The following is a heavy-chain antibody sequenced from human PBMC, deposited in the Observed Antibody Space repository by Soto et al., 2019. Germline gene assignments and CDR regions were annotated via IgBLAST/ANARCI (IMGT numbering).Heavy chain of an antibody. CDR2: IIPILGIA. D-gene: IGHD3-22*01. J-gene: IGHJ4*02. V-gene: IGHV1-69*02. CDR1: GGTFSSYT. CDR3: ARTYYYDSSGYYYYFDY. Sequence: SVKVSCKASGGTFSSYTISWVRQAPGQGLEWMGRIIPILGIANYAQKFQGRVTMTRNTSISTAYMELSSLRSEDTAVYYCARTYYYDSSGYYYYFDYWGQGTLVTVSS.